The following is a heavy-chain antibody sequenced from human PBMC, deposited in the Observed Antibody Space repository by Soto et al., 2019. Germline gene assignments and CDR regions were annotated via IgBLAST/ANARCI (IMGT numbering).Heavy chain of an antibody. J-gene: IGHJ6*01. CDR1: GYSFISYD. Sequence: QVHLVQSGAEVKKPGASVKVSCKASGYSFISYDINWVRQATGQGLEWMGWMNPKSANTGYAQKFQGRVTMTRNTSINTAYMELSSLRSEDTDVYYCAKGNTLGVYHAMDVWGQGTPVTVSS. CDR3: AKGNTLGVYHAMDV. V-gene: IGHV1-8*01. CDR2: MNPKSANT.